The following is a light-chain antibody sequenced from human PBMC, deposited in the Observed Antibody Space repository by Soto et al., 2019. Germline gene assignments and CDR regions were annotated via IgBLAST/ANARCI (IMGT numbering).Light chain of an antibody. Sequence: TQSPGTLSASVGDRVTITCRASQNINGWLAWYQRKPGKAPKLLIHKTSNLESGVPLRFSGSGSGTEFTLTISSLQPDDFATYYCQQYKDYWTFGQGAKVDIK. CDR3: QQYKDYWT. J-gene: IGKJ1*01. V-gene: IGKV1-5*03. CDR2: KTS. CDR1: QNINGW.